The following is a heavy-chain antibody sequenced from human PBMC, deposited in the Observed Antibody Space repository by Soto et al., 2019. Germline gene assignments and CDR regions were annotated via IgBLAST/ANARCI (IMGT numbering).Heavy chain of an antibody. V-gene: IGHV1-69*13. D-gene: IGHD3-22*01. J-gene: IGHJ4*02. CDR2: IIPIFGTA. CDR3: AIWGQGDYYDSSGYFPFDY. CDR1: VGTFSSYA. Sequence: SVKVSCKASVGTFSSYAISWVRQAPGQGLEWMGGIIPIFGTANYAQKFQGRVTITADESTSTAYMELSSLRSEDTAVYYCAIWGQGDYYDSSGYFPFDYWGQGTLVTVSS.